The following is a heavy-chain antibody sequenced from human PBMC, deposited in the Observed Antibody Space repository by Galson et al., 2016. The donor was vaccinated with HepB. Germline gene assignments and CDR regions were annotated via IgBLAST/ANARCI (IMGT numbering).Heavy chain of an antibody. D-gene: IGHD2-15*01. V-gene: IGHV4-39*01. CDR2: IHYSGST. Sequence: ETLSLTCTVSGGSISDISFYWGLIRQPPGKGLEWIGSIHYSGSTYYNPSLKSRVTISVDTSKRQFSLKLRSVTAADTAVYYCARHLGDYCSDDSCNLLYYFDYWGQGTLVTVSS. J-gene: IGHJ4*02. CDR3: ARHLGDYCSDDSCNLLYYFDY. CDR1: GGSISDISFY.